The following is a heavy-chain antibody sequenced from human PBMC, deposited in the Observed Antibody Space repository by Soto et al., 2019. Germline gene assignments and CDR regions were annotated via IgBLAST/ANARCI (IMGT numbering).Heavy chain of an antibody. CDR3: ASGNITIFGVVTPDPTDYYYYGMDV. CDR1: GGSISSSNW. CDR2: IYHSGST. V-gene: IGHV4-4*02. D-gene: IGHD3-3*01. J-gene: IGHJ6*02. Sequence: SETLSLTCAVSGGSISSSNWWSWVRQPPGKGLEWIGEIYHSGSTNYNPSLKSRVTISVDKSKNQFSLKLSSVTAADTAVYYCASGNITIFGVVTPDPTDYYYYGMDVWGQGTTVTVSS.